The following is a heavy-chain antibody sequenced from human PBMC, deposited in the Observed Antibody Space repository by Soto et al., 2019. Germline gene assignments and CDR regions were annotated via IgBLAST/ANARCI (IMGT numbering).Heavy chain of an antibody. CDR3: ARVWPYYYDSSGYYADDAFDI. V-gene: IGHV4-31*03. J-gene: IGHJ3*02. Sequence: PSETLSLTCTVSGGSISSGGYYWSWIRQHPGKGLEWIGYIYYSGSTYYNPSLKSRVTISVDTSKNQFSLKLSSVTAADTAVYYCARVWPYYYDSSGYYADDAFDIWGQGTRVTVSS. D-gene: IGHD3-22*01. CDR1: GGSISSGGYY. CDR2: IYYSGST.